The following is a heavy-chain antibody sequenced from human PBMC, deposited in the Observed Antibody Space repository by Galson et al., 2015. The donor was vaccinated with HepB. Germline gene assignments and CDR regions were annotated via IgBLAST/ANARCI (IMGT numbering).Heavy chain of an antibody. CDR1: GFTFSSYA. Sequence: SLRLSCAASGFTFSSYAMHWVRQAPGKGLEWVSYISSSSSTIYYADSVKGRFTISRDNAKNSLYLQMNSLRDEDTAVYYCARADDILTGYLFAFDIWGQGTMVTVSS. CDR2: ISSSSSTI. J-gene: IGHJ3*02. V-gene: IGHV3-48*02. CDR3: ARADDILTGYLFAFDI. D-gene: IGHD3-9*01.